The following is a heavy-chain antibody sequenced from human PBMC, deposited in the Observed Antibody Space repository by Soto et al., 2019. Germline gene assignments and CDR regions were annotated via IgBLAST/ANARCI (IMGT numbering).Heavy chain of an antibody. V-gene: IGHV4-30-4*01. Sequence: NPSETLSLTCAVSGVSVTNGDYYWSWMRQSPGKGLEWIGNIYYSETTSYNPSLNSRLSISIDTSRNQFSLQLTSVTAADTAIYYCARQRRGGYWFDPWGQGTLVTVSS. CDR2: IYYSETT. CDR1: GVSVTNGDYY. CDR3: ARQRRGGYWFDP. J-gene: IGHJ5*02.